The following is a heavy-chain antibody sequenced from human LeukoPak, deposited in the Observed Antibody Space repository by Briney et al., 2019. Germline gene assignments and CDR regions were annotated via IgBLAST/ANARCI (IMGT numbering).Heavy chain of an antibody. J-gene: IGHJ5*02. V-gene: IGHV4-31*03. CDR3: ARDYGNNWFDP. D-gene: IGHD4-17*01. CDR2: IYYSGDT. CDR1: GGSISSGDYY. Sequence: SETLSLTCTVSGGSISSGDYYWSWIRQHPGKGLEWIGYIYYSGDTYYNPSLRSRVSISVDTSKNQFSLKLSSVTAADTAMYYCARDYGNNWFDPWGQGTLVTVSA.